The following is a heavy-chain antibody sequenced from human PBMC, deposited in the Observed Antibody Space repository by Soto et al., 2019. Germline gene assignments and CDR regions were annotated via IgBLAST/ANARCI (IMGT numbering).Heavy chain of an antibody. J-gene: IGHJ5*02. CDR3: ARASGSSYWFDP. V-gene: IGHV1-8*01. CDR1: GYTFTSYD. CDR2: MNPNSGNT. Sequence: ASLKVCCKSSGYTFTSYDINWVRQATGQGLEYLGWMNPNSGNTAYVQKFQGRVTMTWDTSITTAYMELSSLRSEDTAVYYCARASGSSYWFDPWGQGTLVTSPQ. D-gene: IGHD1-26*01.